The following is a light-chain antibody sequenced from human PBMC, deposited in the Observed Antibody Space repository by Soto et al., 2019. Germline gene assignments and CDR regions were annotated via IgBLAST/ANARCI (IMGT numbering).Light chain of an antibody. J-gene: IGKJ5*01. CDR2: DTS. Sequence: EFVLTQSPGTLSLSPGEGATLSCRASQSLTNSFIAWYQQKPGQAPRLLIYDTSIKASGIPDRFSGSGSGTDFTLTISRLEPEDFAVFYCQQYGTSEIIFGQGTRLETK. CDR1: QSLTNSF. CDR3: QQYGTSEII. V-gene: IGKV3-20*01.